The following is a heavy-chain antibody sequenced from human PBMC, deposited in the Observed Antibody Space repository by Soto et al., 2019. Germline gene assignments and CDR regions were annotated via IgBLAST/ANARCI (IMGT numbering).Heavy chain of an antibody. V-gene: IGHV4-4*02. D-gene: IGHD3-10*02. CDR1: GGCISRSNC. J-gene: IGHJ6*02. CDR3: GSVRGASYYAMAV. Sequence: SETLSLTCAVSGGCISRSNCWCWVRQPPGKGLEWIGEIYHSGSTNYNPSLKSRVTISVDKSKNQFSLKLSSVTAADTAVYYCGSVRGASYYAMAVWGQGTTVT. CDR2: IYHSGST.